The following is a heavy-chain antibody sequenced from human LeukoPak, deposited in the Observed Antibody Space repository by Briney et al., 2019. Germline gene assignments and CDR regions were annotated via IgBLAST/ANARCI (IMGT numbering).Heavy chain of an antibody. CDR2: IGASGDNT. Sequence: PGGSLRLSCAASGFTFSSYAMTWVRQAPGKGLDWVSVIGASGDNTYYADSVKGRFTISRDNSKNTLYLQMNSLRAEDTAVYYCARDFAAAGIFDYWGQGTLATVSS. D-gene: IGHD6-13*01. CDR1: GFTFSSYA. CDR3: ARDFAAAGIFDY. V-gene: IGHV3-23*01. J-gene: IGHJ4*02.